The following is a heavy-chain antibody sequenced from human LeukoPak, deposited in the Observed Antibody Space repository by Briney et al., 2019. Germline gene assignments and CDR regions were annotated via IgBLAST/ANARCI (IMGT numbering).Heavy chain of an antibody. Sequence: GGSLRLSCEASGFTFSSYWMSWVRQAPGKGLEWVANIKEDGSETYYVDSVKGRITISRDNAKNSVYLLMNSLRAEDTAVYYCARDRGYCSGGSCYRWFDPWGQGTLVTVSS. CDR3: ARDRGYCSGGSCYRWFDP. CDR2: IKEDGSET. CDR1: GFTFSSYW. D-gene: IGHD2-15*01. J-gene: IGHJ5*02. V-gene: IGHV3-7*05.